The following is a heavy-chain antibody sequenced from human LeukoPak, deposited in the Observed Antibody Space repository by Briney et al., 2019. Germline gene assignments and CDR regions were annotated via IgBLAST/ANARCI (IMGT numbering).Heavy chain of an antibody. J-gene: IGHJ5*02. CDR2: IYTSGST. CDR3: ARDRRYDFWSGHDLNWFDP. D-gene: IGHD3-3*01. V-gene: IGHV4-4*07. Sequence: PSETLSLTCTVSGGSISSYYWSWIRQPAGKGLGWIGRIYTSGSTNYNPSLKSRVTMSVDTSKNQFSLKLSSVTAADTAVYYCARDRRYDFWSGHDLNWFDPWGQGTLVTVSS. CDR1: GGSISSYY.